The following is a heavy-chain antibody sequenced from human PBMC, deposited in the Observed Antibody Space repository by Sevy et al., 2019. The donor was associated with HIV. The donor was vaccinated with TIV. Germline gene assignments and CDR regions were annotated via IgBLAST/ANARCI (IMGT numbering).Heavy chain of an antibody. CDR1: GYTFTSYR. J-gene: IGHJ4*02. Sequence: ASVKVSCKASGYTFTSYRVSWVRQAPGQGLEWMGWTSAHNGDTHYAQKFQGRVTMTTDTPTSTAYMDLRSLRSDDTAVYYCARAYCSGGSCYSLAYWGQGTLVTVSS. CDR2: TSAHNGDT. CDR3: ARAYCSGGSCYSLAY. V-gene: IGHV1-18*01. D-gene: IGHD2-15*01.